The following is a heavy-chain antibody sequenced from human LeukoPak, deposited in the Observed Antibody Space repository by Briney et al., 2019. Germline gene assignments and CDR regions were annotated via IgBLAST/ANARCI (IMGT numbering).Heavy chain of an antibody. Sequence: SETLSLTCSVSGRSISIYYGRWIRHPPGKGVEGIGYIYYSGSTNYNPSLKSRVTISVDTSKNQFSLKLSSVTAAGTAVYYCATSPRRALANCFDPWGQGTLVTVSS. CDR3: ATSPRRALANCFDP. D-gene: IGHD3-3*02. CDR1: GRSISIYY. J-gene: IGHJ5*02. V-gene: IGHV4-59*01. CDR2: IYYSGST.